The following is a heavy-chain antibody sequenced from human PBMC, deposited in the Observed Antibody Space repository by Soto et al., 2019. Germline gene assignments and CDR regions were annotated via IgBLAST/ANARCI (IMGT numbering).Heavy chain of an antibody. J-gene: IGHJ4*02. D-gene: IGHD6-6*01. CDR3: ARVRLRGSSPPEL. Sequence: LETLSLTCAVYGGSFSGYYWTWIRQPPGKGLEWIGEINHSGSTNYNPSLKSRVTISVDTSKNQFSLKLSSVTAADTAVYYWARVRLRGSSPPELWGQGTVVTVSS. V-gene: IGHV4-34*01. CDR1: GGSFSGYY. CDR2: INHSGST.